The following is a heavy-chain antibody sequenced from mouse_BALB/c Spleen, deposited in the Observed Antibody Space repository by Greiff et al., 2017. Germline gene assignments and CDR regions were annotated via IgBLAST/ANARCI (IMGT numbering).Heavy chain of an antibody. CDR3: ARGGLRPCAY. J-gene: IGHJ3*01. D-gene: IGHD1-2*01. CDR2: IYPGSGNT. CDR1: GYAFTNYW. Sequence: VQLQQSGAELVRPGTSVKISCKASGYAFTNYWLGWVKQRPGHGLEWIGDIYPGSGNTYYNEKFKGKATLTADKSSSTAYMQLSSLTSEDSAVYFCARGGLRPCAYWGQGTLVTVSA. V-gene: IGHV1-63*01.